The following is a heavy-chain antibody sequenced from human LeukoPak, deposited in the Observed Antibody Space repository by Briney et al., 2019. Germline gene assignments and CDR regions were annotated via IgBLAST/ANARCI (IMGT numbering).Heavy chain of an antibody. Sequence: SETLSLTCTVSGGSISSYYCSWIRQAPGKGLEWIGFIFSGGSTNYNPSLKSRVSISMDTSQNQFSLKLTSVTAADTAVYYCARGRGPLRVEFGDWGQGALVTVSS. CDR2: IFSGGST. J-gene: IGHJ4*02. CDR1: GGSISSYY. CDR3: ARGRGPLRVEFGD. D-gene: IGHD3-16*01. V-gene: IGHV4-4*09.